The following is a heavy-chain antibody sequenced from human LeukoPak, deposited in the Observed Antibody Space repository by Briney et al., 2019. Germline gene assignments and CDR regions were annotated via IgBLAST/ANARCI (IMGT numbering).Heavy chain of an antibody. Sequence: GGSLRLSCAASGFDFSSNWMHWVRHAPGQGLVWVSRIKGGGISTNYADSVKGRFTISRDIAKNTLYLQMNSLRAEDTGVYYCAKDHYWSIDYWGRGTLVSVSS. J-gene: IGHJ4*02. D-gene: IGHD3-3*01. CDR2: IKGGGIST. CDR3: AKDHYWSIDY. CDR1: GFDFSSNW. V-gene: IGHV3-74*01.